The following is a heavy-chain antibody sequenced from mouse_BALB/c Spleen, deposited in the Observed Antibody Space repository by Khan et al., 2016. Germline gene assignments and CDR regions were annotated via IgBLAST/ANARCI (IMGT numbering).Heavy chain of an antibody. D-gene: IGHD1-2*01. J-gene: IGHJ1*01. CDR3: ARGHYYGYWYFDV. CDR2: ISYSGST. Sequence: VQLKESGPGLVKPSQSLSLTCTVTGYSITSDYAWNWIRQFPGNKLEWMGYISYSGSTSYNPSLKSRISITRDTSKNPIFLQLNFVTTEDTAPYYCARGHYYGYWYFDVWGAGTTVTVAS. V-gene: IGHV3-2*02. CDR1: GYSITSDYA.